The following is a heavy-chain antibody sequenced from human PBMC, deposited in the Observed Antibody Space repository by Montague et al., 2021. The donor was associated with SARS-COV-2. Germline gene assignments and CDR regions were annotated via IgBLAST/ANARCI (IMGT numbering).Heavy chain of an antibody. CDR1: GDSVSSQSVA. V-gene: IGHV6-1*01. Sequence: CAISGDSVSSQSVAWNWIRQSPSRGLELLGRTYYRSKWDSDYAESVKRRLVITPDTSKNQVSLQLNSVIPEDTAVYFCASSGITLTSLDAFDIWGQGTMVIVPS. CDR3: ASSGITLTSLDAFDI. CDR2: TYYRSKWDS. D-gene: IGHD3-9*01. J-gene: IGHJ3*02.